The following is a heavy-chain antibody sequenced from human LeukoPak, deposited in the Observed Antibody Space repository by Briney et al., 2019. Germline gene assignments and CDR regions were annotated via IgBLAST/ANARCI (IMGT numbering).Heavy chain of an antibody. D-gene: IGHD4-17*01. V-gene: IGHV1-24*01. Sequence: ASVKVSCKVSGYTLTELSMHWVRQAPGRGLEWMGGFDPEDGETIYAQKFQGRVTMTEDTSTDTAYMELSSLRSEDTAVYYCATTQGTVTTFYYYYGMDVWGQGTTVTVSS. J-gene: IGHJ6*02. CDR2: FDPEDGET. CDR1: GYTLTELS. CDR3: ATTQGTVTTFYYYYGMDV.